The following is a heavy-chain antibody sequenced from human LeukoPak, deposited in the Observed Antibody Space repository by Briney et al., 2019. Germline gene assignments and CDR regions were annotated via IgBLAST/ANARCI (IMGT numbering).Heavy chain of an antibody. D-gene: IGHD5-12*01. CDR2: ISGSGGST. V-gene: IGHV3-23*01. Sequence: GGSLKLSCAASGFTFSSYAMSWVRQAPAKGLEWVSAISGSGGSTFYADSVKGRFTISRDNSKNSLYLQMNSLRAEDTAVYYCARDLWISPWSFDYWGQGTLVTVSS. J-gene: IGHJ4*02. CDR3: ARDLWISPWSFDY. CDR1: GFTFSSYA.